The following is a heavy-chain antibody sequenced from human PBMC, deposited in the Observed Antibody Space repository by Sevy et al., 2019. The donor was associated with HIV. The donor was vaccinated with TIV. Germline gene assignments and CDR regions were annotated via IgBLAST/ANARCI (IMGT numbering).Heavy chain of an antibody. J-gene: IGHJ6*02. CDR2: IYYSGST. V-gene: IGHV4-39*01. D-gene: IGHD3-22*01. Sequence: SETLSLTCTVSGGSISSSSYYWGWIRQPPGKGLEWIGSIYYSGSTYYNPSLKSRVTISVDTSKNQFSLKLSSVTAADTAVYYCARGYYDSSGYYGSWLYYYYGMDVWGQGTTVTVSS. CDR3: ARGYYDSSGYYGSWLYYYYGMDV. CDR1: GGSISSSSYY.